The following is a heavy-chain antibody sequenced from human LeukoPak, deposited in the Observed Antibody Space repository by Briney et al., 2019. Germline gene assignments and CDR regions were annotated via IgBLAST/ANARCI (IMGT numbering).Heavy chain of an antibody. CDR2: LGGSGGGT. CDR1: GFTFSTYA. J-gene: IGHJ5*02. V-gene: IGHV3-23*01. CDR3: AKANSGSWKSGWFAP. Sequence: GGSLRLSCAASGFTFSTYAMSWVRQAPGKGLEWVSGLGGSGGGTYYADSVKGRLIISRDTFKNTLYLQMNNLRAEDTAIYYCAKANSGSWKSGWFAPWGQGTLVTVSS. D-gene: IGHD6-19*01.